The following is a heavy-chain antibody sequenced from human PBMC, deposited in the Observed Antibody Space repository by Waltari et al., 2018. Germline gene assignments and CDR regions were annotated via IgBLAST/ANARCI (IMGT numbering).Heavy chain of an antibody. CDR1: GYTFTRYA. V-gene: IGHV7-4-1*02. CDR2: INTNTGNP. Sequence: QVQLVQSGSELKKPGASVKVSCKDSGYTFTRYALNWLRWATGQGLELRGWINTNTGNPTYVQGFTGRFVFSLDTSVSTAYRQISSLKAEDTAVYYCVREVVPTSTIVVNWFDPWGQGTLVTVSS. J-gene: IGHJ5*02. CDR3: VREVVPTSTIVVNWFDP. D-gene: IGHD2-2*01.